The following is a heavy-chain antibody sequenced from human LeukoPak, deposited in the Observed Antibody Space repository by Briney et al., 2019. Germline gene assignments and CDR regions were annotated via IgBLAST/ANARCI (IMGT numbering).Heavy chain of an antibody. D-gene: IGHD3-10*01. J-gene: IGHJ5*02. CDR3: AREPGFGELLSRTWFDP. CDR2: ISSSSSYI. CDR1: GFTFSSYS. Sequence: LGGSLRLSCAASGFTFSSYSMNWVRQAPGKGLEWVSSISSSSSYIYYADSVKGRFTISRDNPKNSLYLQMNSLRAEDTAVYYCAREPGFGELLSRTWFDPWGQGTLVTVSS. V-gene: IGHV3-21*01.